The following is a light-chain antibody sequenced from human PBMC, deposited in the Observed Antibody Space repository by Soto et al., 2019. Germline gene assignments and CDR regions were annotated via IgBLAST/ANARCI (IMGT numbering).Light chain of an antibody. CDR3: QQRSKMPLT. V-gene: IGKV3-11*01. Sequence: EVVLKQSPGTLSLYQGERATLSCRASQSVRNYLAWYQQKPGQAPRLLIYDASNRATGIPARFSGTGSETDFTLTISSLEPEDFAINYCQQRSKMPLTFGHGTKV. J-gene: IGKJ1*01. CDR1: QSVRNY. CDR2: DAS.